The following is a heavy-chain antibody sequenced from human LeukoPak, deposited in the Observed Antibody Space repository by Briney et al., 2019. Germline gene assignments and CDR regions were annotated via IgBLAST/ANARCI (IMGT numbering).Heavy chain of an antibody. CDR1: GYTFTSYY. CDR3: ARVMSGYLLGY. V-gene: IGHV1-46*01. Sequence: GASVKVSCKASGYTFTSYYMHWVRQAPGQGLEWMGIINPSGGSTSYAQKFQGRVTMTRDMSTSTVYMELSSLRSEDTAVYYCARVMSGYLLGYWGQGTLVTVSS. D-gene: IGHD3-3*01. J-gene: IGHJ4*02. CDR2: INPSGGST.